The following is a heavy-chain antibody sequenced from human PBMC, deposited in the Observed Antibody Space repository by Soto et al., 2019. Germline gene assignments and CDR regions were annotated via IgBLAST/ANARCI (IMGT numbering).Heavy chain of an antibody. Sequence: GGSLRLSCAASGFTFSSYAMSWVRQAPGKGLEWVSAISGSGGSTYYADSVKGRFTISRDNSKNTLYLQMNSLRAEDTAVYYCAKGGLYCSSTSCYVHGVDYWGQGTLVTVSS. CDR3: AKGGLYCSSTSCYVHGVDY. V-gene: IGHV3-23*01. CDR1: GFTFSSYA. CDR2: ISGSGGST. D-gene: IGHD2-2*01. J-gene: IGHJ4*02.